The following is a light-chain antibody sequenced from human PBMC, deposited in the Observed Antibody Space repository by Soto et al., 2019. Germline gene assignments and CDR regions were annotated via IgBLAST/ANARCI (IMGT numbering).Light chain of an antibody. J-gene: IGLJ3*02. V-gene: IGLV1-44*01. CDR1: RSNIGSKT. Sequence: QSVLTQPPSAYGPSGQRVTISCSESRSNIGSKTVYRYQHLPGTAPKLLIHSNNQRPSGVPDRFSGSKSGTSASLAIRGLQAEDEADYYCAAWDDSLNWWVVGGGTKFTVL. CDR2: SNN. CDR3: AAWDDSLNWWV.